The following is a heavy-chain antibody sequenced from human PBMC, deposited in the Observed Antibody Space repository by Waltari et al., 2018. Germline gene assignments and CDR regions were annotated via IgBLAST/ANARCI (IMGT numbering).Heavy chain of an antibody. J-gene: IGHJ1*01. CDR1: GGSLSPYY. D-gene: IGHD3-3*01. CDR2: INHGGTT. V-gene: IGHV4-34*01. CDR3: ARSSDRDDFWSPFL. Sequence: QVLLQQWGAGLLKPSETLSLTCAVHGGSLSPYYWSWIRQSPERGLEWIGEINHGGTTSYNPSLNDRVTVSIDASKKQISLHLMSVTAADTAVYYCARSSDRDDFWSPFLWGQGTLVTVSS.